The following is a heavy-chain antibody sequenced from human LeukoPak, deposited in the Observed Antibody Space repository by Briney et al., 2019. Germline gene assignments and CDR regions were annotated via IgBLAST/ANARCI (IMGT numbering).Heavy chain of an antibody. CDR2: TRYDGNNK. D-gene: IGHD1-26*01. CDR1: GFTFSNYG. J-gene: IGHJ4*02. CDR3: AKSRSYSYYFDY. V-gene: IGHV3-30*02. Sequence: GGSLRLSCAASGFTFSNYGMHWVRQAPGKGLEWVAFTRYDGNNKYYADSVKGRFTIPSDNSKNTLYLQMNSLRADDTAVYYCAKSRSYSYYFDYWGQGTLVTVSS.